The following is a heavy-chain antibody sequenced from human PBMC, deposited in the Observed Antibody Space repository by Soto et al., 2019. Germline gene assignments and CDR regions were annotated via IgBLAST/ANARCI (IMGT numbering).Heavy chain of an antibody. CDR2: IYYSGST. CDR3: ARAPTIYSSSWYGFPFDP. CDR1: GGSISSYY. Sequence: PSETLSLTCTVSGGSISSYYWSWIRQPPGKGLEGIGYIYYSGSTNYNPSLKSRVTISVDTSKNQFSLKLSPVTAADTAVYYCARAPTIYSSSWYGFPFDPWGQGTLVTVSS. J-gene: IGHJ5*02. D-gene: IGHD6-13*01. V-gene: IGHV4-59*01.